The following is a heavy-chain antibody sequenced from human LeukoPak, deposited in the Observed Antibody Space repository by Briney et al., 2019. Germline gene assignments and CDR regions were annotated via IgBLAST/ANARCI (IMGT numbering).Heavy chain of an antibody. J-gene: IGHJ4*02. Sequence: GSLRLSCTASGFTFSNFWMGWVRQAPGKGLEWVANIKQDETEKFYLGSVKGRFTISRDNAKNSLYLQMNSLRAEDTAVYYCARTARGSGSYLLYYFDYWGQGSLVTVSS. CDR1: GFTFSNFW. V-gene: IGHV3-7*03. CDR2: IKQDETEK. CDR3: ARTARGSGSYLLYYFDY. D-gene: IGHD3-10*01.